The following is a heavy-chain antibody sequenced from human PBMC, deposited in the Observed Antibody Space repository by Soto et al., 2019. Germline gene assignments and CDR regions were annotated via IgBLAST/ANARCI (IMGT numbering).Heavy chain of an antibody. CDR2: IYPGDSDT. V-gene: IGHV5-51*01. J-gene: IGHJ4*02. Sequence: PGESVKISCKGSGYSFTIYWIGWVRQMPWKGLEWMGIIYPGDSDTRYSPSFQGQVTISADKSISTAYLQWSSLKASDTAMYYCASGESRDGYKNNHFDYWGQGTLVTVSS. D-gene: IGHD5-12*01. CDR3: ASGESRDGYKNNHFDY. CDR1: GYSFTIYW.